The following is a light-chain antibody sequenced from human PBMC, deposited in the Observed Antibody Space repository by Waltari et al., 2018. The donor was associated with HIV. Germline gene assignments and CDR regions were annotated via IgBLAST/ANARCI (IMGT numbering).Light chain of an antibody. J-gene: IGKJ1*01. Sequence: EIVMTPSPATLSVSPGERVTLSCRASQSIAKNLAWYQQKPGQAPRLLMYGVSTRATGIPARFSGSGSWTEVTLTISSLQSEDLAVYYGQQYDNWPPWTFGQGTKVE. CDR3: QQYDNWPPWT. CDR2: GVS. CDR1: QSIAKN. V-gene: IGKV3-15*01.